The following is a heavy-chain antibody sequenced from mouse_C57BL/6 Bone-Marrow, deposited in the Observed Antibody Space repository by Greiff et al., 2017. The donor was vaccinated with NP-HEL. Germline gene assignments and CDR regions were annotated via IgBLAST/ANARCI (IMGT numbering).Heavy chain of an antibody. CDR2: IDPSDSET. V-gene: IGHV1-52*01. CDR3: ARLGVWFYFDY. CDR1: GYTFTSYW. D-gene: IGHD2-10*02. J-gene: IGHJ2*01. Sequence: QVQLQQPGAELVRPGSSVKLSCKASGYTFTSYWMHWVKQRPIQGLEWIGNIDPSDSETHYNQKFKDKATLTVDKSSSTAYMQLSSLTSEDSAVYYCARLGVWFYFDYWGQGTTLTVSS.